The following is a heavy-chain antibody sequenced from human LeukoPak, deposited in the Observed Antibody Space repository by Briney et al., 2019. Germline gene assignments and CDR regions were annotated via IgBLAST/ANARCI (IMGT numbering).Heavy chain of an antibody. Sequence: GGSLRLSRAASGFTISSNYMSWVRQAPGKGLEWVSVIYSGGSTYYADSVKGRFTISSDSSKNTLNLQMNSLRAEDTAVYYCARVGRWEEYFFDYWGQGTLVTVSS. D-gene: IGHD4-23*01. CDR3: ARVGRWEEYFFDY. J-gene: IGHJ4*02. CDR1: GFTISSNY. CDR2: IYSGGST. V-gene: IGHV3-66*01.